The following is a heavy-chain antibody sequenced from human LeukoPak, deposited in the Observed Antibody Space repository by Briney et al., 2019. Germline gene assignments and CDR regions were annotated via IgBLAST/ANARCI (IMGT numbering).Heavy chain of an antibody. CDR1: GGTFSSYA. CDR2: IIPIFGTA. Sequence: ASVKVSCKASGGTFSSYAISWVRQAPGQGLEWMGGIIPIFGTANYAQEFQGRVTITRGTSASTAYMELSSLRSEDMAVYYCARSLYYYDSSTHWFDPWGQGTLVTVSS. CDR3: ARSLYYYDSSTHWFDP. V-gene: IGHV1-69*05. J-gene: IGHJ5*02. D-gene: IGHD3-22*01.